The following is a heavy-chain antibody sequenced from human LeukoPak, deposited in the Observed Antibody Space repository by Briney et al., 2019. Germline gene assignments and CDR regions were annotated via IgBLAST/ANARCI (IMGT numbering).Heavy chain of an antibody. Sequence: GGSLRLSCAASGFTFTNYAMSWVRQTPGKGLEWVSATVGSGPDTYHADSVKGRFTISRDNSKNTLYLQMNRLRAEDTAVYYCAKAQGDYYYDSSGYYDWFDPWGQGTLVTVSS. D-gene: IGHD3-22*01. CDR1: GFTFTNYA. J-gene: IGHJ5*02. CDR3: AKAQGDYYYDSSGYYDWFDP. CDR2: TVGSGPDT. V-gene: IGHV3-23*01.